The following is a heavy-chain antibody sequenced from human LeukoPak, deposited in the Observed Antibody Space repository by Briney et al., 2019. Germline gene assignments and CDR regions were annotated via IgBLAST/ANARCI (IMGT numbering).Heavy chain of an antibody. CDR3: AKSDYYYGMDV. CDR1: GFTFTTYW. V-gene: IGHV3-7*03. Sequence: SGGSLRLSCAAAGFTFTTYWMTWVRQAPGKGLAWVASVKQDGSEIKYVDSVKGRFTISRDNSKNTLYLQMNSLRAEDTAVYYCAKSDYYYGMDVWGQGTTVTVSS. CDR2: VKQDGSEI. J-gene: IGHJ6*02.